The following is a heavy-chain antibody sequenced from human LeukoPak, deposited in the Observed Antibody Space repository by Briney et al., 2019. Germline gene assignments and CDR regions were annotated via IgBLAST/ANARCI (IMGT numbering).Heavy chain of an antibody. Sequence: SETLSLTCAVYGGSFSGYYWSWIRQPPGKGLEWIGEINHSGSTNYNPSLKSRVTISVDTSKNQFSLKLSSVTAADTAVYYCARLRSRLGFHYWGQGPLVTVSS. J-gene: IGHJ4*02. CDR1: GGSFSGYY. CDR3: ARLRSRLGFHY. D-gene: IGHD3-3*01. V-gene: IGHV4-34*01. CDR2: INHSGST.